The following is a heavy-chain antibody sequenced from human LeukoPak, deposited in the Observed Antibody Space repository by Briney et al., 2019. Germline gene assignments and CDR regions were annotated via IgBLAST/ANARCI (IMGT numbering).Heavy chain of an antibody. V-gene: IGHV3-7*01. J-gene: IGHJ3*02. D-gene: IGHD6-13*01. CDR2: IKQDGSEK. CDR1: GFTFSSYW. CDR3: ARGYGAAAPDAFDI. Sequence: PGGSLRLSCAASGFTFSSYWMSWVRQAPGKGLEWVANIKQDGSEKYYVDSVKGRFTISRDNAKNSLYLQMNSLRAEDTAVYYCARGYGAAAPDAFDIWGQGTMVTVSS.